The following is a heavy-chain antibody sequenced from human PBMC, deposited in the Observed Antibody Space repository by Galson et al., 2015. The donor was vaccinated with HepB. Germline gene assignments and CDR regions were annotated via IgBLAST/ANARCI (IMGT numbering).Heavy chain of an antibody. D-gene: IGHD2-21*01. J-gene: IGHJ3*02. CDR3: ARDGTYCGGDCYSRSHAFDI. CDR1: GGTFSSYA. V-gene: IGHV1-69*13. CDR2: IIPIFGTA. Sequence: SVKVSCKASGGTFSSYAISWVRQAPGQGLEWMGGIIPIFGTANYAQKFQGRVTITADESTSTAYMELSSLRSVDTAVYYCARDGTYCGGDCYSRSHAFDIWGQGTMVTVSS.